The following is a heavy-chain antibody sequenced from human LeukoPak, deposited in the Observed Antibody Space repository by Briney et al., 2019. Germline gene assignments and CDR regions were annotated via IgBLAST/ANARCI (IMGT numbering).Heavy chain of an antibody. J-gene: IGHJ3*02. CDR2: IRYDGSNK. CDR3: AKVKSASFWSDYSCAFDI. D-gene: IGHD3-3*01. Sequence: GGSLRLSCAASGFTFSSYGMHWVRQAPGKGLEWVAFIRYDGSNKYYADSVKGRFTISRGNSKNTLYLQMNSLSAEDTAVYYCAKVKSASFWSDYSCAFDIWGQGTMVTVSS. V-gene: IGHV3-30*02. CDR1: GFTFSSYG.